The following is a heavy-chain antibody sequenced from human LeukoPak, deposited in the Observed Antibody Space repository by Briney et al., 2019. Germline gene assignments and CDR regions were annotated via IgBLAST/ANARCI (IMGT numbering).Heavy chain of an antibody. V-gene: IGHV4-38-2*02. Sequence: SETLSLTCTVSGYYISSGYYWGWIQQPPGKGLEWIGSIYHSGSTYYNPSLKSRVTISVDTSKNQFSLKLSSVTAADTAVYYCARGVVPAASSYYYYYYMDVWGKGTTVTVSS. CDR1: GYYISSGYY. D-gene: IGHD2-2*01. CDR2: IYHSGST. J-gene: IGHJ6*03. CDR3: ARGVVPAASSYYYYYYMDV.